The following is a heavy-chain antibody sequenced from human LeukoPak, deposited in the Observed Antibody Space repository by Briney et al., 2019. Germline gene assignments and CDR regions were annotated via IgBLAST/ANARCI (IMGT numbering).Heavy chain of an antibody. V-gene: IGHV3-30-3*01. CDR1: GFTFSSYA. CDR3: ASQARAARHYYYMDV. CDR2: ISYDGSNK. J-gene: IGHJ6*03. Sequence: PGGSLRLSCAASGFTFSSYAMHWVRQAPGKGLEWVAVISYDGSNKYYADSVKGRFTISRDNSKNTLYLQMNSLRAEDTAVYYCASQARAARHYYYMDVWGKGTTVTVSS. D-gene: IGHD6-6*01.